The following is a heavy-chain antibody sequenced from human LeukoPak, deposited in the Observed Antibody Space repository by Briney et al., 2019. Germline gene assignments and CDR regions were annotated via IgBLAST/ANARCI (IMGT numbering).Heavy chain of an antibody. CDR3: AGIAAAAYYFDY. CDR1: GVSFSGYY. J-gene: IGHJ4*02. D-gene: IGHD6-13*01. V-gene: IGHV4-34*01. Sequence: SETLSLTCAVYGVSFSGYYWSWIRQPPGKGLEWIGEINHSGSTNYNPSLKSRVTISVDTSKNQFSLKLSSVTAADTAVYYCAGIAAAAYYFDYWGQGTLVTVSS. CDR2: INHSGST.